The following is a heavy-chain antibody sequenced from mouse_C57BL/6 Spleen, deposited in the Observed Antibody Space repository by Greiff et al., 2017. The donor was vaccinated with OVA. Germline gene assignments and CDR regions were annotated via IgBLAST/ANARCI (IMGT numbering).Heavy chain of an antibody. V-gene: IGHV1-15*01. CDR3: TGLTGTRAMDY. CDR2: IDPETGGT. Sequence: VKLQESGAELVRPGASVTLSCKASGYTFTDYEMHWVKQTPVHGLEWIGAIDPETGGTAYNQKFKGKAILTADKSSSTAYMELRSLTSEDSAVYYCTGLTGTRAMDYWGQGTSVTVSS. J-gene: IGHJ4*01. CDR1: GYTFTDYE. D-gene: IGHD4-1*01.